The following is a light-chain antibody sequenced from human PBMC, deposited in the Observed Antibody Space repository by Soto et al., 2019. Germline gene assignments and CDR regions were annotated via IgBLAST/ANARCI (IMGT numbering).Light chain of an antibody. CDR1: QSVSSN. V-gene: IGKV3-15*01. CDR2: GAS. Sequence: EIVMTQSPATLSVSPGERATLSCRASQSVSSNLPWYQQKPGQAPRLLIYGASTRATGIPARFSGSGSGTEFTLTISSLQSEDFAVYYCQHWGTFGPGTKVDIK. CDR3: QHWGT. J-gene: IGKJ3*01.